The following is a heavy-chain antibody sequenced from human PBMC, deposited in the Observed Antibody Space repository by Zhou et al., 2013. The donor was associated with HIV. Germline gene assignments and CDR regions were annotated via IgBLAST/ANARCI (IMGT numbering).Heavy chain of an antibody. CDR2: VNPAGGNT. V-gene: IGHV1-46*02. CDR3: ARGNSKTVAAWRVWFDP. Sequence: QVQLVQSGAEVKTPGASVKISCRASVFSFNTYYMDWVRQAPGQGLEWMGFVNPAGGNTVAQKFQGRLTMTRDTSTSTDYMELTSLTSEDTAVYFCARGNSKTVAAWRVWFDPWGQGTLVTVSS. J-gene: IGHJ5*02. CDR1: VFSFNTYY. D-gene: IGHD6-19*01.